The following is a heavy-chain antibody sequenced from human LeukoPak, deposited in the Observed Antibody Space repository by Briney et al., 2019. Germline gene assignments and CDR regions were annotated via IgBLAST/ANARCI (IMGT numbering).Heavy chain of an antibody. CDR3: ARDSASTPLDY. CDR1: GFTFSSYG. Sequence: GGSLRLSCATSGFTFSSYGIHWVRQAPGKGMEWVAVVSNDGRNEYYADSVQGRFSISRDNSKNTVYLQVNSLRAEDTAVYYCARDSASTPLDYWGQGTLVTVSS. CDR2: VSNDGRNE. J-gene: IGHJ4*02. V-gene: IGHV3-33*01. D-gene: IGHD1-26*01.